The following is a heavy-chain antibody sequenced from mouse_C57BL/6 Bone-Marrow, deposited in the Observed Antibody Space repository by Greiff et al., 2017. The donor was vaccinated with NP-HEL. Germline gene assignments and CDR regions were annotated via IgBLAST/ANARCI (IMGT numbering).Heavy chain of an antibody. CDR1: GYTFTNYW. D-gene: IGHD1-1*02. V-gene: IGHV1-63*01. J-gene: IGHJ3*01. CDR2: IYPGGGYT. CDR3: ASSMGLWFAY. Sequence: QVQLKESGAELVRPGTSVKMSCKASGYTFTNYWIGWAKQRPGHGLEWIGDIYPGGGYTNYNEKFKGKATLTADKSSSTAYMQFSSLTSEDSAIYYCASSMGLWFAYWGQGTLVTVSA.